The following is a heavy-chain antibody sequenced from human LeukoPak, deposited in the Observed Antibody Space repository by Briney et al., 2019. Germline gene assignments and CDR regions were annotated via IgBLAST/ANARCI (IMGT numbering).Heavy chain of an antibody. J-gene: IGHJ4*02. Sequence: GGSLRLSCAASGFTFSSYEMNWVRQAPGKGLEGVSYISSSGSTIYYADSVKGRFTISRDNAKNSLYLQMNSLRAEDTAVYYCARARHYDILTGYSSFDYWGQGTLVTVSS. CDR3: ARARHYDILTGYSSFDY. CDR2: ISSSGSTI. CDR1: GFTFSSYE. D-gene: IGHD3-9*01. V-gene: IGHV3-48*03.